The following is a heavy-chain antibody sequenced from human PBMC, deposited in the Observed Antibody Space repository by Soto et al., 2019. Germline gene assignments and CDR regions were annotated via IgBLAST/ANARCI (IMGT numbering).Heavy chain of an antibody. CDR1: GYTFTSYG. CDR2: ISAYNGNT. D-gene: IGHD3-10*01. V-gene: IGHV1-18*01. Sequence: ASVKVSCKASGYTFTSYGISWVRQAPGQGLEWMGWISAYNGNTNYAQKLQGRVTMTTDTSTSTAYMELRSLRSDDTAVYYCAREGHYGSGSYSGSGVTLNYYYYGMDVWGQGTTVTVSS. J-gene: IGHJ6*02. CDR3: AREGHYGSGSYSGSGVTLNYYYYGMDV.